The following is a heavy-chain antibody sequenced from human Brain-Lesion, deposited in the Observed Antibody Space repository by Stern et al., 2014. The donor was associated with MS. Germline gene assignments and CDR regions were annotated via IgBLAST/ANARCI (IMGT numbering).Heavy chain of an antibody. CDR1: GYTLNELS. J-gene: IGHJ4*02. Sequence: QVQLVQSGAEVKKPGASVTVSCKLSGYTLNELSMHWVRQAPGKGLEWMGGYDLEDGEIMYAQKFQGRVNMTEDTSTDTAYMELSSLRSEDTAVYYCATGIGLWAFDYWGQGTLVTVSS. CDR2: YDLEDGEI. D-gene: IGHD7-27*01. V-gene: IGHV1-24*01. CDR3: ATGIGLWAFDY.